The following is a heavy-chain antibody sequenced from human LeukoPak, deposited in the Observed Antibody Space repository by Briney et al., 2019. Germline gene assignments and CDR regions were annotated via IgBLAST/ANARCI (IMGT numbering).Heavy chain of an antibody. J-gene: IGHJ4*02. CDR1: GFTFSDYY. CDR3: ARALNRHIGAFEY. CDR2: ISSSGSTI. D-gene: IGHD4/OR15-4a*01. V-gene: IGHV3-11*01. Sequence: GGSLRLSCAASGFTFSDYYMSWIRQAPGKGLEWVSYISSSGSTIYYADSVKGRFTISRDNAKNTLYLQMNSLRVDDTATYYCARALNRHIGAFEYWGQGALVTVSS.